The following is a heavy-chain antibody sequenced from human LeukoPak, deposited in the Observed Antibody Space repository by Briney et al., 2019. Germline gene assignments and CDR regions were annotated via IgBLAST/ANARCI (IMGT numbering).Heavy chain of an antibody. D-gene: IGHD3-10*01. CDR3: ARNAIRGVIIPNWFDP. Sequence: SVKVSCKASRGTFSSYAISWVRQAPGHGLEWMGGIIPIFGTANYAQKFQGRVTITADESTSTAYMELSSLRSEDTPVYYCARNAIRGVIIPNWFDPWGQGTLVTVSS. CDR2: IIPIFGTA. CDR1: RGTFSSYA. J-gene: IGHJ5*02. V-gene: IGHV1-69*13.